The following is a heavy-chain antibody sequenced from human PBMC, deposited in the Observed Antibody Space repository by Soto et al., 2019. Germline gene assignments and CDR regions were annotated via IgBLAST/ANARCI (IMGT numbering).Heavy chain of an antibody. V-gene: IGHV2-70*04. CDR3: ARFSIEKGFDP. D-gene: IGHD2-15*01. J-gene: IGHJ5*02. CDR1: GFSLSTSGMR. Sequence: SGPTLVNPTQTLTLTRTFSGFSLSTSGMRVSWIRQPPGKALEWLARIDWDDDKFYSTSLKTRLTISKDTSKNQVVLTMTNMDPVDTATYYCARFSIEKGFDPWGQGTLVTVSS. CDR2: IDWDDDK.